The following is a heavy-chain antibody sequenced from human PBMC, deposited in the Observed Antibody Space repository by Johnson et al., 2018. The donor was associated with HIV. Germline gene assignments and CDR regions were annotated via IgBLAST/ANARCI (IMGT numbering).Heavy chain of an antibody. D-gene: IGHD6-19*01. Sequence: QVQLVESGGGVVRPGGSLRLSCAASGFTFDDYGMSWVRQAPGKGLEWVAVISYDGSNNYYADSVKGRFTISRDNSKNTLYLQMNSLRAEDTAVYYCAREPGLVAAFDIWGQGTMVTVSS. J-gene: IGHJ3*02. CDR3: AREPGLVAAFDI. V-gene: IGHV3-30*03. CDR1: GFTFDDYG. CDR2: ISYDGSNN.